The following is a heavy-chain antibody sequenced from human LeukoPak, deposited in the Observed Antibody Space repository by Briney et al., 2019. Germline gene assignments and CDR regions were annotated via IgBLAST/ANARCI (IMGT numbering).Heavy chain of an antibody. CDR1: GFTFSSYA. J-gene: IGHJ6*02. V-gene: IGHV3-23*01. CDR3: ARGVATYYYYYGMDV. D-gene: IGHD5-12*01. CDR2: ISGSGGST. Sequence: GGSLRLSCAASGFTFSSYAMSWVRQAPGKGLEWVSAISGSGGSTYYADSVKGRFTISRDNAKNSLYLQMNSLRAEDTAVYYCARGVATYYYYYGMDVWGQGTTVTVSS.